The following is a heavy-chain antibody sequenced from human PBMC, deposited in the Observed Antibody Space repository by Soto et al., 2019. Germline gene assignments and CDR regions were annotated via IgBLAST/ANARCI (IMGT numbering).Heavy chain of an antibody. CDR3: ARSYGISTKPFDY. Sequence: PPETLSLTCAVSGASISSGGYYWSWIRQHPGKGLEWIGCIYYTGTTYYVPSLTGRVTFSVDTSKNQLSLHLRFVTAADTAIYYCARSYGISTKPFDYWGQGALITVSS. CDR2: IYYTGTT. D-gene: IGHD4-17*01. J-gene: IGHJ4*02. CDR1: GASISSGGYY. V-gene: IGHV4-31*11.